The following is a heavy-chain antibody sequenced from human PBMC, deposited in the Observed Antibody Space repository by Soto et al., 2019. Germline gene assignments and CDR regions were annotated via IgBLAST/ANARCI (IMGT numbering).Heavy chain of an antibody. V-gene: IGHV3-23*01. CDR1: GLNVNGNV. D-gene: IGHD3-10*01. CDR3: AKDKAAVVRGVTIYYMDV. CDR2: LSGSGDKT. Sequence: EVQLLESGGKLVEPGGSLRLSCAASGLNVNGNVMAWVRQGPGKGLEWVSTLSGSGDKTYYADSVRGRFTISRDSSENTVFLQMNSLRVEDTAVYFCAKDKAAVVRGVTIYYMDVWGKGTTVTVSS. J-gene: IGHJ6*03.